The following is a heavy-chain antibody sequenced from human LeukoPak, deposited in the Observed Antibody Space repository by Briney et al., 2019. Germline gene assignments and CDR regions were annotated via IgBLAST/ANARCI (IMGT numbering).Heavy chain of an antibody. V-gene: IGHV4-39*01. CDR2: IHYSGST. CDR3: ARLYCSGGSCYGAFDI. Sequence: GSLRLSCAASGFTFSSYAMSWVRQPPGKGLEWIGSIHYSGSTYYNPSLKSRLTISVDTSKNQFSLKLSSVTAADTAVYYCARLYCSGGSCYGAFDIWGQGTMVTVSS. J-gene: IGHJ3*02. D-gene: IGHD2-15*01. CDR1: GFTFSSYA.